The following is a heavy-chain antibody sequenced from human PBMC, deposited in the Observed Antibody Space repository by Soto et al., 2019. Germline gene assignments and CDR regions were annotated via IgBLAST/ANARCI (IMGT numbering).Heavy chain of an antibody. J-gene: IGHJ4*02. V-gene: IGHV4-59*08. CDR1: GGSISSYY. CDR3: ASMGYHYGSGSYPLDY. D-gene: IGHD3-10*01. CDR2: IYNSGST. Sequence: QVQLQESGPGLVKPSETLSHTCTVSGGSISSYYWTWMRQPPGKGLERIGFIYNSGSTHYNPSLRSLVTISVDTSKNQFSLKLRSVTAADTAVYYCASMGYHYGSGSYPLDYWGQGTLVTVSS.